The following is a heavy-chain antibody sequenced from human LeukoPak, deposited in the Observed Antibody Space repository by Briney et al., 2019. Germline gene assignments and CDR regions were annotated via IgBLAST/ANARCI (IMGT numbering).Heavy chain of an antibody. D-gene: IGHD3-10*01. Sequence: ASVKVSCKASGYTFTSYAMHWVRQAPGQRLEWMGWINAGNGNTKYSQKFQGRVTITRDTSASTAYMELSSLRSEDTAVYYCAREGVYYGSGQVYYGMDVWGQGTTVTVSS. CDR2: INAGNGNT. CDR3: AREGVYYGSGQVYYGMDV. CDR1: GYTFTSYA. J-gene: IGHJ6*02. V-gene: IGHV1-3*01.